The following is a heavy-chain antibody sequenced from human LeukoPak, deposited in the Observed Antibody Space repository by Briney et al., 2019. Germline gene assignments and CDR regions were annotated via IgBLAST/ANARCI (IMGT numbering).Heavy chain of an antibody. D-gene: IGHD3-10*01. CDR3: ARATGSGSYYPDY. Sequence: PSETLSLTCTVSGGSIRSSIYYWGWIRQPPGKGLEWIGSIYYSGSTYYNPSLKSRVTISVDRSKNQFSLKLSSVTAADTAVYYCARATGSGSYYPDYWGQGTLVTVSS. CDR2: IYYSGST. J-gene: IGHJ4*02. CDR1: GGSIRSSIYY. V-gene: IGHV4-39*07.